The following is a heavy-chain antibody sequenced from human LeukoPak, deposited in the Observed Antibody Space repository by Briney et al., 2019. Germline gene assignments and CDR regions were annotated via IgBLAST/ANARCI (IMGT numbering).Heavy chain of an antibody. CDR1: GYSFTSYG. D-gene: IGHD5-18*01. V-gene: IGHV1-18*01. CDR2: ISAFNGNT. CDR3: ARCQLWTLHSHFDY. J-gene: IGHJ4*02. Sequence: ASVKVSCKASGYSFTSYGISWVRQAPGQGLEWMGWISAFNGNTNYAQKFQGRVTMTTDTSTSTAYMELRSLRSDDTAVYYCARCQLWTLHSHFDYWGRGTLVTVSS.